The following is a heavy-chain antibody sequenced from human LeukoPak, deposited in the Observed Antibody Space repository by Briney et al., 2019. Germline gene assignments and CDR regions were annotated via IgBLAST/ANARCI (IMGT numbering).Heavy chain of an antibody. J-gene: IGHJ4*02. Sequence: GGSLRLSCAASGFTFSGSAMHWVRQASGKGLEWLGRIRSKADSYTTAYAASVKGRFIVSRGDSKNTAYLQMNSLKTEDTAVYYCRAAADLNDYWGQGTLVTVSS. CDR2: IRSKADSYTT. D-gene: IGHD6-13*01. CDR1: GFTFSGSA. V-gene: IGHV3-73*01. CDR3: RAAADLNDY.